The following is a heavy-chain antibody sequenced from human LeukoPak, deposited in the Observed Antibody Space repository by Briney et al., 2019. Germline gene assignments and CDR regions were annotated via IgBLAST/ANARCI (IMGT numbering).Heavy chain of an antibody. Sequence: GGPLRFPCAPSGFTFSTYGMHWARQAPGRGRVGFSRINGDGSSTSYADSVKGRFTISRDNAKNTLYLQMNSLRAEDTAVYYCAREPYYYGSGSSGIDYWGQGTLVTVSS. D-gene: IGHD3-10*01. CDR3: AREPYYYGSGSSGIDY. CDR1: GFTFSTYG. V-gene: IGHV3-74*01. CDR2: INGDGSST. J-gene: IGHJ4*02.